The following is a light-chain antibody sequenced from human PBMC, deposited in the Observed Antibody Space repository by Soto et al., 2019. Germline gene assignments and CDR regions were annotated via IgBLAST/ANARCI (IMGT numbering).Light chain of an antibody. CDR1: TSNIGRST. J-gene: IGLJ1*01. Sequence: VGTQPRSASASPGQRVTISCSGNTSNIGRSTVTWYQQFPGAAPKLLIYGNTQRPLGVPVRFSGSKSDTSSSLAISGLQSEDEADYYFATWNDGVLVCGIGTKVTVL. V-gene: IGLV1-44*01. CDR2: GNT. CDR3: ATWNDGVLV.